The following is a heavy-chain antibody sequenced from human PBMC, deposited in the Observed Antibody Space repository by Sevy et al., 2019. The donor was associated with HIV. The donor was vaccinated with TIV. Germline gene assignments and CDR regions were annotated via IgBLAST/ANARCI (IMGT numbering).Heavy chain of an antibody. CDR3: AKDNQAGWGYRSSTSCPYGMDV. CDR2: ISWNSGSI. D-gene: IGHD2-2*01. Sequence: SLKISCAASGFTFDDYVMHWVRQAPGKGLEWGSGISWNSGSIGHADSVKGRFTISRDNAKNSLYLQMNSLRAEDTALYYCAKDNQAGWGYRSSTSCPYGMDVWGQGTTVTVSS. J-gene: IGHJ6*02. V-gene: IGHV3-9*01. CDR1: GFTFDDYV.